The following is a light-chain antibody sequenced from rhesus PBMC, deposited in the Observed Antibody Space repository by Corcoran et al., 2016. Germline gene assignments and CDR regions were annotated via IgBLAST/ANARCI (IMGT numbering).Light chain of an antibody. CDR1: QDISNA. CDR2: SAS. V-gene: IGKV1-33*01. Sequence: DIQMSQSPSSLSASVGDKVTITCRASQDISNALAWYQQKPGKAPKLLSYSASTLESGVPLRFSGSRSGTDFTLTISSLQPEDFAAYFCQQGYSSPLTFGGGTKV. CDR3: QQGYSSPLT. J-gene: IGKJ4*01.